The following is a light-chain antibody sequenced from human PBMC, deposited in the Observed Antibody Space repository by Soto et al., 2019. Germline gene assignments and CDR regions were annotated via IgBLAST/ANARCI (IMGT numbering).Light chain of an antibody. CDR2: DAS. J-gene: IGKJ1*01. CDR3: QQFGSSSWT. V-gene: IGKV3-11*01. Sequence: EIVLTQSPATLSLSPGERATLSCRASQSVSSYLAWYQQKPGQAPRLLIYDASNRATGIPARFSGSGSGTDFTLTISRLEPDDFAVYYCQQFGSSSWTFGQGTKVDI. CDR1: QSVSSY.